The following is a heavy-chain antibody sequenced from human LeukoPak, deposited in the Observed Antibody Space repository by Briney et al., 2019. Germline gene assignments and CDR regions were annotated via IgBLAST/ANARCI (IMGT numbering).Heavy chain of an antibody. CDR2: IYYSGST. Sequence: SETLSLTCTVSGGSISSHYWSWIRQPPGKGLEWIGYIYYSGSTNYNPSLKSRVTISVDTSKNQFSLKLSSVTAADTAVYYCARSPNILTGRYYFDYWGQGTLVTVSS. CDR1: GGSISSHY. CDR3: ARSPNILTGRYYFDY. V-gene: IGHV4-59*11. D-gene: IGHD3-9*01. J-gene: IGHJ4*02.